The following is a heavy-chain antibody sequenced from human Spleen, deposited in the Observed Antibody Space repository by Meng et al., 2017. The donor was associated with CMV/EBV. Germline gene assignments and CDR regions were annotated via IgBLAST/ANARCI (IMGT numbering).Heavy chain of an antibody. J-gene: IGHJ3*02. CDR3: ARVPDSSGGEAFDI. CDR1: GYSISSGFY. CDR2: VYHNGRT. V-gene: IGHV4-38-2*02. D-gene: IGHD3-22*01. Sequence: SETLSLTCTVSGYSISSGFYWGWIRQPPGKELEWIGNVYHNGRTFYNPSLTSRVTISVDTSKNQFSLNLSSVTAADTAVYYCARVPDSSGGEAFDIWGQGTMVTVSS.